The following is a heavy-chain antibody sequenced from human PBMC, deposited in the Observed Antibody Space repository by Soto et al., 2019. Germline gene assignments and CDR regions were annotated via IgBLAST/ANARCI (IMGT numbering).Heavy chain of an antibody. CDR3: ARDEQYRHQAIITEYFGMDV. J-gene: IGHJ6*02. V-gene: IGHV1-69*01. Sequence: VQVVQSAAEAKKPGSSVKLSCEVSGVTFSNAAFSWVRQAPGQGLEWMGGIIPIFGGAKYAQKFQGRVEITADELTDILYMEVTSLTIDDTAVYFCARDEQYRHQAIITEYFGMDVWGQGTTVTVS. D-gene: IGHD2-2*02. CDR2: IIPIFGGA. CDR1: GVTFSNAA.